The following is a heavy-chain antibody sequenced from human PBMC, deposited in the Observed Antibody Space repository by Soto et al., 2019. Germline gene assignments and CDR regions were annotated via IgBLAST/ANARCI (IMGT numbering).Heavy chain of an antibody. Sequence: SDTLSLTFSVNGGPFSGYYWSWIRQPPVKGLEWIGEINHSGSTNYNPSLKSRVTISVDTSKNQFSLKLSSVTAADTAVYYCARGRRSSRDFDIWGQGTMVT. V-gene: IGHV4-34*01. CDR2: INHSGST. J-gene: IGHJ3*02. CDR3: ARGRRSSRDFDI. CDR1: GGPFSGYY.